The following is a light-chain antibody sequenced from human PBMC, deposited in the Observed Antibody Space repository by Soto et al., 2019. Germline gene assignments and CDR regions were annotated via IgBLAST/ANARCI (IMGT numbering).Light chain of an antibody. Sequence: DIVMTQSPDSLAVSLGERANINCKSSQSVLYSSNNKNYLAWYQQKPGQPPKLLIYWASTRESGVPDRFSGSGSGTDFTLTISSLQAEDVAVYYCQQYYSNPRTFGQGTKVEIK. V-gene: IGKV4-1*01. J-gene: IGKJ1*01. CDR3: QQYYSNPRT. CDR1: QSVLYSSNNKNY. CDR2: WAS.